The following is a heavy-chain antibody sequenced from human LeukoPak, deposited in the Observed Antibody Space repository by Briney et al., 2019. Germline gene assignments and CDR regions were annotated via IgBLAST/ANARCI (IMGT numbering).Heavy chain of an antibody. J-gene: IGHJ4*02. CDR2: IYYSGST. Sequence: SETLSLTCTVSGGSISSGGYCWSWIRQHPGKGLEWIGYIYYSGSTYYNPSLKSRVTISVDTSKNQFSLKLSSVTAADTAEYYCARSVGGDPPNDYWGQGTLVTVSS. CDR3: ARSVGGDPPNDY. V-gene: IGHV4-31*03. CDR1: GGSISSGGYC. D-gene: IGHD4-17*01.